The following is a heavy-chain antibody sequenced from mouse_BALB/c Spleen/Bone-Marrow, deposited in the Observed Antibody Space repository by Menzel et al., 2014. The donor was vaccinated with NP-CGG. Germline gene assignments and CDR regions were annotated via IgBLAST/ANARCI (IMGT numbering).Heavy chain of an antibody. CDR2: INPSNVDT. J-gene: IGHJ4*01. CDR1: GYTFTSYY. V-gene: IGHV1S81*02. Sequence: QVQLNESGAELVKPGASVKLSCKASGYTFTSYYMFWVKQRPGQGLEWIGEINPSNVDTNFNEKFESKATLTVDKSSNTAYMQLSSLTSEDSAVYYCSRGYYGSTYYYAMDYWGQGTSVTVSS. CDR3: SRGYYGSTYYYAMDY. D-gene: IGHD1-1*01.